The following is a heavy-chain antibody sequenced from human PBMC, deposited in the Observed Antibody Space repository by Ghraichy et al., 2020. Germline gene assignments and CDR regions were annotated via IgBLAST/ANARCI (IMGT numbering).Heavy chain of an antibody. CDR1: GFTFSNYW. Sequence: GGSLRLSCAASGFTFSNYWMTWVRQAPGKGLEWVANIKQDGSEKYCVDSVKGRFTISRDNAKNSLYLQMNSLRAEETAVYYCARPRQSDYYYAMDVWGQGTTVTVSS. D-gene: IGHD5-24*01. V-gene: IGHV3-7*01. J-gene: IGHJ6*02. CDR3: ARPRQSDYYYAMDV. CDR2: IKQDGSEK.